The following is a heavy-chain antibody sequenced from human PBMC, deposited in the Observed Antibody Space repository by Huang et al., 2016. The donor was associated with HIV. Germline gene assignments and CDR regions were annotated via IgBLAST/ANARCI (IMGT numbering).Heavy chain of an antibody. D-gene: IGHD2-15*01. J-gene: IGHJ3*02. CDR2: FEPEEGET. Sequence: QVQLVESGAELKKPGASVRVSCKVSGYTGSELSLHWVRQAPEKGLEWMGGFEPEEGETIYAQRLPGRVTLTGETSTDTAYMELSSLRPEDTAVYYCATSTPDVGAGVLRSAFDIWGQGTMVTVSS. CDR3: ATSTPDVGAGVLRSAFDI. V-gene: IGHV1-24*01. CDR1: GYTGSELS.